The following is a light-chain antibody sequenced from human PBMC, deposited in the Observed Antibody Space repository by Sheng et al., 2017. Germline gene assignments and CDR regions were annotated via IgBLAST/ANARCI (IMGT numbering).Light chain of an antibody. CDR1: KLGDKY. CDR2: QDT. V-gene: IGLV3-1*01. CDR3: QAWESSTVV. J-gene: IGLJ2*01. Sequence: SYKLTQPPSVSVSPGQTASITCSADKLGDKYVSWYQQKPGQSPVMIIYQDTKRPSGIPERFSGSNSRNTATLTISATQAMDEADYYCQAWESSTVVFGGGTKLTVL.